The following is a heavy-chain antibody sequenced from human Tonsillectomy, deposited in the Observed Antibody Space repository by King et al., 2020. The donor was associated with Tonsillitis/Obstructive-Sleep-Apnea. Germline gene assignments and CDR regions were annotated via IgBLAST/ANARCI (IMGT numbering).Heavy chain of an antibody. D-gene: IGHD6-6*01. V-gene: IGHV3-9*01. CDR1: GFTFDDYA. Sequence: VQLVESGGGLVQPGRSLRLSCAASGFTFDDYAMHWVRQAPGKGLEWVSGISWNSGSIHYEDSVKGRFTISRDNAKNFLYLQMDSLRAEDTALYYCAKDPSSSPYYYYYMDVWGKGTTVTVSS. CDR2: ISWNSGSI. CDR3: AKDPSSSPYYYYYMDV. J-gene: IGHJ6*03.